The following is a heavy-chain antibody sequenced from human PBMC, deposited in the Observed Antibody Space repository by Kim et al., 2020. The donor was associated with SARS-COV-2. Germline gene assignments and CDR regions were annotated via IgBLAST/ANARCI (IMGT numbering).Heavy chain of an antibody. CDR3: ARDSENVDYYDSSGRNWFDP. CDR1: GFTFSSYG. J-gene: IGHJ5*02. Sequence: GGSLRLSCAASGFTFSSYGMHWVRQAPGKGLEWVAVISYDGSNKYYADSVKGRFTISRDNSKNTLYLQMNSLRAEDTAVYYCARDSENVDYYDSSGRNWFDPWGQGTLVTVSS. D-gene: IGHD3-22*01. CDR2: ISYDGSNK. V-gene: IGHV3-33*05.